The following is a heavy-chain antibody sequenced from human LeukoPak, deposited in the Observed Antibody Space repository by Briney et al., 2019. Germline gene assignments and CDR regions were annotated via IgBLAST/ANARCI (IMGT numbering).Heavy chain of an antibody. CDR2: IYSGGST. D-gene: IGHD3-10*01. CDR3: ARYYYGYFDY. Sequence: GGSLRLSCAASGFTVSSNYKSWVRQAPGKGLEWVSVIYSGGSTYYADSVKGQFTISRDNSKNTLYLQMNSLRAEDTAVYYCARYYYGYFDYWGQGTLVTVSS. J-gene: IGHJ4*02. V-gene: IGHV3-53*01. CDR1: GFTVSSNY.